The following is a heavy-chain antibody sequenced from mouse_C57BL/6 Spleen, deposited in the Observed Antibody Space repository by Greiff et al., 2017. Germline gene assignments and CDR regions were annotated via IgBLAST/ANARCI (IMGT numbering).Heavy chain of an antibody. V-gene: IGHV3-5*01. J-gene: IGHJ1*03. D-gene: IGHD1-1*01. CDR1: GISITTGNYR. CDR2: IYYSGTI. CDR3: AREGYYGSSYRYFDV. Sequence: EVKVVESGPGLVKPSQTVFLTCTVTGISITTGNYRWSWIRQFPGNKLEWIGYIYYSGTITYNPSLTSRTTITRDTPKNQFFLEMNSLTAEDTATYYCAREGYYGSSYRYFDVWGTGTTVTVSS.